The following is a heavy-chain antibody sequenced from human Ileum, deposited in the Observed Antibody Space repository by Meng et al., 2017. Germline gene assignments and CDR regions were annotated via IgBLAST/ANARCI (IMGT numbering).Heavy chain of an antibody. D-gene: IGHD6-19*01. CDR3: ARGGGGGWPNWFDP. CDR2: VYNTGNT. V-gene: IGHV4-61*01. Sequence: QVRLPGSGPGLGMPSATLSLTCTVSGGSVSSANSFWSWIRQTPGKGLEWIGYVYNTGNTNSNPSLRSRLTMSVDTSNSQFSLKLTSVTAADTAVYYCARGGGGGWPNWFDPWGQGTLVTVSS. J-gene: IGHJ5*02. CDR1: GGSVSSANSF.